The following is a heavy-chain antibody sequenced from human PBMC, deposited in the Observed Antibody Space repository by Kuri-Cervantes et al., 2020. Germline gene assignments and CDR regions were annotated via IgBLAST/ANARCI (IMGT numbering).Heavy chain of an antibody. J-gene: IGHJ4*02. Sequence: ASVKVSCKASGYTFTSYGISWVRQAPGQGLEWMGWISAYNGNTNYAQKFQGRVTMTRNTSISTAYMELSSLRSEDTAVYYCARGSHYGDYDYWGQGTLVTVSS. D-gene: IGHD4-17*01. CDR3: ARGSHYGDYDY. V-gene: IGHV1-18*01. CDR2: ISAYNGNT. CDR1: GYTFTSYG.